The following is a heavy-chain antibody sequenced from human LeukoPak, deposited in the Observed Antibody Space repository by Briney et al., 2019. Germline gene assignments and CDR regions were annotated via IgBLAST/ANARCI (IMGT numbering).Heavy chain of an antibody. Sequence: GGSLRLSCAASGFTVSSNHMSWVRQAPGKGLEWVSLIYGGGSTYYADSVKGRFTISRDNSKNTLYLQMNSLRAEDTAVYYCARISGRYYFDYWGQGTQVAVSS. CDR2: IYGGGST. J-gene: IGHJ4*02. V-gene: IGHV3-66*01. CDR3: ARISGRYYFDY. D-gene: IGHD1-26*01. CDR1: GFTVSSNH.